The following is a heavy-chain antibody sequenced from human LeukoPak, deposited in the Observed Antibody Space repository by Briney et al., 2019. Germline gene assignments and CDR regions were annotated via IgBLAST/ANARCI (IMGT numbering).Heavy chain of an antibody. Sequence: GASVKVSCKASGYTFTSYGISWVRQAPGQELEWMGWISAYNGNTNYAQKLQGRVTMTTDTSTSTAYMELRSLRSDDTAVYYCARERQRGSTSNYYYYGMDVWGQGTTVTVSS. J-gene: IGHJ6*02. CDR3: ARERQRGSTSNYYYYGMDV. CDR1: GYTFTSYG. V-gene: IGHV1-18*01. CDR2: ISAYNGNT. D-gene: IGHD2-2*01.